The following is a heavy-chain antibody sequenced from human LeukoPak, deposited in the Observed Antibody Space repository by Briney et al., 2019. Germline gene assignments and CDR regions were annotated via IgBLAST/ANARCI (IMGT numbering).Heavy chain of an antibody. Sequence: GGSLRLSCAASGFTFSSYSMNWVRQAPGKGLEWVAFIRYDGSNKYYADSVKGRFTISRDNSKNTLYLQMNSLRAEDTAVYYCAKDYSSGWYTAYYFDYWGQGTLVTVSS. CDR1: GFTFSSYS. CDR3: AKDYSSGWYTAYYFDY. CDR2: IRYDGSNK. J-gene: IGHJ4*02. D-gene: IGHD6-19*01. V-gene: IGHV3-30*02.